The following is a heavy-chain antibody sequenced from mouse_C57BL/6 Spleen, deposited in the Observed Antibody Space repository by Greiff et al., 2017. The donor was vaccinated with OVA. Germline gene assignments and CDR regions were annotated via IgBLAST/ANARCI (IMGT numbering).Heavy chain of an antibody. J-gene: IGHJ4*01. D-gene: IGHD2-5*01. CDR1: GYTFTSYW. V-gene: IGHV1-55*01. CDR2: IYPGSGST. Sequence: QVQLQQPGAELVKPGASVKMSCKASGYTFTSYWITWVKQRPGQGLEWIGDIYPGSGSTNYNEKFKSKATLTVDTSSSTAYMQLSSLTSEDSAVYDCARPYSNYLYYAMDYWGQGTSVTVSS. CDR3: ARPYSNYLYYAMDY.